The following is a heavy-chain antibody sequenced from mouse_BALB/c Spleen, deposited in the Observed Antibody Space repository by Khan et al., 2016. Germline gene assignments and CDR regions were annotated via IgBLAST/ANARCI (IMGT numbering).Heavy chain of an antibody. CDR2: INPDSSTI. Sequence: EVKLLVSGGGLVQPGGSLKLSCAAAGFDFSRYWMSWVRQAPGKGLEWIGEINPDSSTINYTPSLKDKFIISRDNANNTLYLQMSKVRSEDTALYYAASTFRYFGVWGAGTSVTVSS. J-gene: IGHJ1*01. CDR1: GFDFSRYW. CDR3: ASTFRYFGV. V-gene: IGHV4-1*02.